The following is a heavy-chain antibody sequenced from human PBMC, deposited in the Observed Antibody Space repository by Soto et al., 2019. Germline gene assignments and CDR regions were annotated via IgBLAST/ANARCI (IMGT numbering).Heavy chain of an antibody. J-gene: IGHJ5*02. CDR2: IYYSGST. CDR1: GGSISSSSYY. Sequence: PSETLSLTCTVSGGSISSSSYYWGWIRQPPGKGLEWIGSIYYSGSTYYNPSLKSRVTISVDTSKNQFSLKLSSVTAADTAVYYCERKAVAGTKWFDPWGQGTLVTVSS. CDR3: ERKAVAGTKWFDP. V-gene: IGHV4-39*01. D-gene: IGHD6-19*01.